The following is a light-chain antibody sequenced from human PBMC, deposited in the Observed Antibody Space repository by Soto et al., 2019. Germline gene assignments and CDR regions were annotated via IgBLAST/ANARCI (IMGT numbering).Light chain of an antibody. CDR2: ATS. CDR3: QQHDSWPRT. J-gene: IGKJ2*01. Sequence: DIQMTQSPSSLSASVGDRVTITCRASQGIAKYVAWFQQKAGKAPKSLIYATSRLQSGVPSKFSGSVSGTDFTLTISSLQPEDFATYYCQQHDSWPRTFGQGTKLEIK. V-gene: IGKV1-16*02. CDR1: QGIAKY.